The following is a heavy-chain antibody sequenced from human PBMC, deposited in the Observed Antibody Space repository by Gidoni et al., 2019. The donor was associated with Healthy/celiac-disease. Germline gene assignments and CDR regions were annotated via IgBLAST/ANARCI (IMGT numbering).Heavy chain of an antibody. CDR2: TYYRSKWYN. J-gene: IGHJ4*02. CDR1: GDSVSSNSAA. CDR3: ARDLITGTTMTGAVAY. Sequence: QVQLQQSGPGLVKHSQTLSLPRAISGDSVSSNSAAWNWIRQSPSRGLGWRGRTYYRSKWYNDYAVSVKSRITSNPDTSKNQFSLQLNSVTPEDTAVYYCARDLITGTTMTGAVAYWGQGTLVTVSS. D-gene: IGHD1-7*01. V-gene: IGHV6-1*01.